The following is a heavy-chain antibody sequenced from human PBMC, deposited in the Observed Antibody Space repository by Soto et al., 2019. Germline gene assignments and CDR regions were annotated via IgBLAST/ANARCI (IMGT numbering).Heavy chain of an antibody. Sequence: SETLSLTCTVSGAFISGYYWSWIRQPAGKGLEWIGRIYTCGSTKYSPSLKSRATMSVDTSKKQFSLKLNSVTAADTAVYYCARESTVAGTDNWFDSWGQGTLVTVSS. CDR1: GAFISGYY. V-gene: IGHV4-4*07. CDR3: ARESTVAGTDNWFDS. D-gene: IGHD6-13*01. J-gene: IGHJ5*01. CDR2: IYTCGST.